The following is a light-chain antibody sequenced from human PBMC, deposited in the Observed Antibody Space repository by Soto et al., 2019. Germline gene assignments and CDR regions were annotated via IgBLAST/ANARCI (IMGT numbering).Light chain of an antibody. V-gene: IGLV2-14*01. CDR3: SSYTSSSTLYV. J-gene: IGLJ1*01. CDR1: SSDVGGYNY. CDR2: EVS. Sequence: QSVLTQXASVSGSPGQSITISCTGTSSDVGGYNYVSWYQQHPGKAPKLMIYEVSNRPSGVSNRFSGSKSGNTASLTISGLQAEDEADYYCSSYTSSSTLYVFGTGTKVTVL.